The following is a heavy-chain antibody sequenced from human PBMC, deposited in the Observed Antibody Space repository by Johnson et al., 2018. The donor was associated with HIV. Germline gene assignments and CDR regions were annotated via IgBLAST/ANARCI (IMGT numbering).Heavy chain of an antibody. CDR3: ARALVVITAGHAFDI. J-gene: IGHJ3*02. CDR2: INWNGGST. V-gene: IGHV3-20*04. D-gene: IGHD3-22*01. Sequence: VQLVESGGGVVQPGRPERFFCAASGFTFDDYGMSWVRQAPGKGLEWVSGINWNGGSTGYADSVKGRFTISRDNAKNSLYLQMNSLRAEDTALYYCARALVVITAGHAFDIWGQGTMVIVSS. CDR1: GFTFDDYG.